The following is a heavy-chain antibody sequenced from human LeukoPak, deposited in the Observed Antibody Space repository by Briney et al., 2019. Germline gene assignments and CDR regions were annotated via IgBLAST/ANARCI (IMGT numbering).Heavy chain of an antibody. CDR1: GYTFTGYH. J-gene: IGHJ4*02. CDR3: ARPRPGILSHFDY. V-gene: IGHV1-2*02. Sequence: ASVKVSCKASGYTFTGYHVHWVRQAPGQGLEWMGWINPNSGGTNYAQKFQGRVTMTRDRSISTAYMELSRLRSDDTAVYYCARPRPGILSHFDYWGQGTLVTVSS. CDR2: INPNSGGT.